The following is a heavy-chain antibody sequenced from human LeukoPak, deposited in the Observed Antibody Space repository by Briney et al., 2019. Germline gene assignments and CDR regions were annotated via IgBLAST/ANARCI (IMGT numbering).Heavy chain of an antibody. Sequence: PGGSLRLSCAASGFTFSSYAMHWVRQAPGKGLEWVAVISYDGSNKYYADSVKGRFTISRDNSKNTLYLQMNSLRAEDTAVYYCARGSNHCSSTSCYTGTYYYYYMDVWGKGTTVTVSS. D-gene: IGHD2-2*02. CDR2: ISYDGSNK. CDR1: GFTFSSYA. J-gene: IGHJ6*03. V-gene: IGHV3-30-3*01. CDR3: ARGSNHCSSTSCYTGTYYYYYMDV.